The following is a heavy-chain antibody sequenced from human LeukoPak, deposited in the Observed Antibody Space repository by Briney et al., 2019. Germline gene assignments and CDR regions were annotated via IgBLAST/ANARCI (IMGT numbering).Heavy chain of an antibody. V-gene: IGHV3-23*01. CDR1: GFRFSNDG. D-gene: IGHD5-18*01. CDR3: ARTSYGSLSVYMDV. J-gene: IGHJ6*03. Sequence: GGSLRLSCAASGFRFSNDGMNWVRQAPGKGLEWVSTISARSGSTYYADSVKGRFSISRDNSKNTLYLQMNSLRAEDTAVYYCARTSYGSLSVYMDVWGKGTTVTISS. CDR2: ISARSGST.